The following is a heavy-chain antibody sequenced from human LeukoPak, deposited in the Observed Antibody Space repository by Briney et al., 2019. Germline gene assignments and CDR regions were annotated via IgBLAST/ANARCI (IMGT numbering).Heavy chain of an antibody. V-gene: IGHV1-8*01. CDR2: MNPNSGNT. CDR3: ARRSSDWYSFNWFDP. Sequence: GASVKVSCKASGYTLTSYDINWVRQATGQGLEWMGWMNPNSGNTGYAQKFQGRVTMTRNTSISTAYMELSSLRSEDTAVYYCARRSSDWYSFNWFDPWGQGTVVTVSS. J-gene: IGHJ5*02. CDR1: GYTLTSYD. D-gene: IGHD6-19*01.